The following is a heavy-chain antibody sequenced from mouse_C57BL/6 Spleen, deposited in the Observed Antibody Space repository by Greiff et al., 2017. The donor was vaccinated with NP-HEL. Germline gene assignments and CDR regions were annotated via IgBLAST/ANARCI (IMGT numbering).Heavy chain of an antibody. V-gene: IGHV5-4*01. CDR2: ISDGGSYT. J-gene: IGHJ2*01. CDR1: GFTFSSYA. Sequence: EVKLMESGGGLVKPGGSLKLSCAASGFTFSSYAMSWVRQTPEKRLEWVATISDGGSYTYYPDNVKGRFTISRDNAKNNLYLQMSHLKSEDTAMYYCARDLPYGSFDYWGQGTTLTVSS. D-gene: IGHD1-1*01. CDR3: ARDLPYGSFDY.